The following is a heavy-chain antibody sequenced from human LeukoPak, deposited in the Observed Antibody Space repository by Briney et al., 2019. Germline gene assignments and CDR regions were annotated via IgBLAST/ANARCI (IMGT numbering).Heavy chain of an antibody. CDR2: IKQDGSEN. D-gene: IGHD5-12*01. V-gene: IGHV3-7*02. Sequence: GGSLRLSCAASGFTFSSYWMSWVRQAPGKGLEWVANIKQDGSENYYVDSVKGRFTISRDNATNSLYLQMNSLRAEDTAVYYCARVEDSGYDPWFAPWGQGTLVTVSS. CDR1: GFTFSSYW. CDR3: ARVEDSGYDPWFAP. J-gene: IGHJ5*02.